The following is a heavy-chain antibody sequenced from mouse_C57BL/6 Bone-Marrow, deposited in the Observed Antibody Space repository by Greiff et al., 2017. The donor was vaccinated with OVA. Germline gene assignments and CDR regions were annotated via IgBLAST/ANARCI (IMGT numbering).Heavy chain of an antibody. D-gene: IGHD2-1*01. V-gene: IGHV1-4*01. CDR1: GYTFTSYT. Sequence: QVQLQQSGAELARPGASVKMSCKASGYTFTSYTMHWVKQRPGQGLEWIGYINPSSGYTKYNQKFKGKATLTADKSSSTSYMQLSSLTSVDSAVYYCSRGDGNWFAYWGQGTLVTVSA. J-gene: IGHJ3*01. CDR3: SRGDGNWFAY. CDR2: INPSSGYT.